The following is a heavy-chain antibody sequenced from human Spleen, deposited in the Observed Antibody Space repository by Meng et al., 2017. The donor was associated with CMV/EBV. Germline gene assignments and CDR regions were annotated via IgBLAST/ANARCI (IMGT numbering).Heavy chain of an antibody. CDR3: TKGQNYFDP. Sequence: SLTCAVFGGSISSTKWWTWVRQFPGKGLEWIGEVYHDGTTNSNLSLRSRVTISLDKSKNDFSLKMNSVTAADTAVYYCTKGQNYFDPWGQGILVTVSS. J-gene: IGHJ5*02. CDR1: GGSISSTKW. D-gene: IGHD5-24*01. V-gene: IGHV4-4*02. CDR2: VYHDGTT.